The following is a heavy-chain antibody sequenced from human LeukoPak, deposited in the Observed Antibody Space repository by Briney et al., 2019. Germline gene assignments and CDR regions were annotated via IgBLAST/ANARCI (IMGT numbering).Heavy chain of an antibody. CDR3: ARFNFWSGYYDY. V-gene: IGHV4-59*01. Sequence: TSETLSLTCTVSGGSISSYYWSWIRQPPGKGLEWIGYIYYSGSTNYNPSLKSRVTISVDTSKNQFSLKLSSMTAADTAVYYCARFNFWSGYYDYWGQGTLVTVSS. D-gene: IGHD3-3*01. CDR2: IYYSGST. J-gene: IGHJ4*02. CDR1: GGSISSYY.